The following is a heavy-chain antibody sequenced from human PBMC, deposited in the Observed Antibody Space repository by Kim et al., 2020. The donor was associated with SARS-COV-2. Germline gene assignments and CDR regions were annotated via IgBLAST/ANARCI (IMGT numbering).Heavy chain of an antibody. CDR2: INPSDGST. Sequence: ASVKVSCKASGYTFTSYYMHWVRQAPGQGLEWMGIINPSDGSTSYAQKFQGRVTMTRDTSTSTVYMELSSLRSEDTAVYYCAITRVGDRYYYGSWSPLGGYWGQGTLVTVSS. CDR3: AITRVGDRYYYGSWSPLGGY. D-gene: IGHD3-10*01. J-gene: IGHJ4*02. V-gene: IGHV1-46*01. CDR1: GYTFTSYY.